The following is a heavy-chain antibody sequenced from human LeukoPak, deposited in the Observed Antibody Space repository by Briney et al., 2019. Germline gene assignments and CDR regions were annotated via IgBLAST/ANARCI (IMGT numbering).Heavy chain of an antibody. V-gene: IGHV3-23*01. J-gene: IGHJ4*02. CDR2: ISGSGGST. D-gene: IGHD3-3*01. CDR3: AKELGYYDFWSGSDY. CDR1: GFTFSSYA. Sequence: GGSLRLSCAASGFTFSSYAMSWVRQAPGKGLEWVSAISGSGGSTYYADSVKGRFTISRDNSKNTLYLQVNSLRAEDTAVYYCAKELGYYDFWSGSDYWGQGTLVTVSS.